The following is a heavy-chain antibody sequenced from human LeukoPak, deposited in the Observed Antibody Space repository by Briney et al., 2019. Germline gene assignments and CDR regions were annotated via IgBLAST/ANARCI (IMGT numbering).Heavy chain of an antibody. V-gene: IGHV4-59*12. CDR1: GGSISSYY. J-gene: IGHJ6*02. CDR2: IYYSGST. CDR3: ARVGYCSSTSCYGNYYYGMDV. D-gene: IGHD2-2*03. Sequence: SETLSLTCTVSGGSISSYYWSWIRQPPGKGLEWIGYIYYSGSTNYNPSLKSRVTISVDTSKNQFSLKLSSVTAADTAVYYCARVGYCSSTSCYGNYYYGMDVWGQGTTVTVSS.